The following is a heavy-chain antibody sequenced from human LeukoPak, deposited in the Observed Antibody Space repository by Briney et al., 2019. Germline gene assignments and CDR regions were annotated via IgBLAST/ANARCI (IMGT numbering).Heavy chain of an antibody. D-gene: IGHD6-13*01. CDR1: GFTFSSYA. CDR3: KGSSWYNYYYMDV. CDR2: ISSSSSTI. J-gene: IGHJ6*03. Sequence: GGSLRLSCAASGFTFSSYAMSWVRQAPGKGLEWVSYISSSSSTIYYADSMKGRFTISRDNAKNSLYLQMNSLRDEDTAVYYCKGSSWYNYYYMDVWGKGTTVTVSS. V-gene: IGHV3-48*02.